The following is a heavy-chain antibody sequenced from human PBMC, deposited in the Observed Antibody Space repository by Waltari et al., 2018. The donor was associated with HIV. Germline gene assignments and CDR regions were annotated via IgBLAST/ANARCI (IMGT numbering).Heavy chain of an antibody. CDR1: GFPFSSYW. CDR2: IKQDGSEK. V-gene: IGHV3-7*01. D-gene: IGHD4-17*01. Sequence: EVQLVESGGGLVQPGGSLRLSCAASGFPFSSYWMSWVRQAPGKGLEWVANIKQDGSEKYYVDSVKGRFTISRDNAKNSLYLQMNSLRAEDTAVYYCARDWGYGDYVGYWGQGTLVTVSS. J-gene: IGHJ4*02. CDR3: ARDWGYGDYVGY.